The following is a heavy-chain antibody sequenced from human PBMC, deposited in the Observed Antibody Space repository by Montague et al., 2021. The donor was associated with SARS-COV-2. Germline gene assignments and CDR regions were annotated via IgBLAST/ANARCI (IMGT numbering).Heavy chain of an antibody. D-gene: IGHD1-26*01. CDR3: ARHVSGSLTHFHH. Sequence: SETLSLTCTVSGGSLSSYYWSWIRQPPGKGLEWIGYTYYSWSTNYNPSLKSRVTISVDTSKNQFSLNLSSVTAADTAVGYCARHVSGSLTHFHHWGQGSLVTVSS. V-gene: IGHV4-59*08. J-gene: IGHJ1*01. CDR1: GGSLSSYY. CDR2: TYYSWST.